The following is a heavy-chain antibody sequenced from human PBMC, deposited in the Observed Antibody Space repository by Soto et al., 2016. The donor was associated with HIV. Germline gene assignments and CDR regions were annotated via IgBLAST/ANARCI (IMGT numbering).Heavy chain of an antibody. D-gene: IGHD2-15*01. CDR1: GFLFSTYW. Sequence: EVQLVESGGGLVQPGGSLRLSCTASGFLFSTYWMHWVRQAPGKGLMWVSYIKSDGSATNYADFVKGRFTISRDNAKKMLYLEMNSLEAEDTGIYYCVRRHSFYYSMDVWGKGTTVTVSS. J-gene: IGHJ6*03. V-gene: IGHV3-74*01. CDR3: VRRHSFYYSMDV. CDR2: IKSDGSAT.